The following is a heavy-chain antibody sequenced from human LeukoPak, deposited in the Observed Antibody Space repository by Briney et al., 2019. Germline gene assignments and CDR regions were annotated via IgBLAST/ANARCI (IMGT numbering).Heavy chain of an antibody. CDR1: GRTFSSYT. J-gene: IGHJ4*02. CDR2: INPHLGAV. V-gene: IGHV1-69*08. CDR3: ARESCNDGATSVVLDS. D-gene: IGHD2-15*01. Sequence: EASVKVSCKASGRTFSSYTFDWVRQAPGQALEWMGRINPHLGAVNFAPKFRDRLTITADTLTRTVYMGMSGMRSERSGVYYCARESCNDGATSVVLDSWGQGTLVTVSS.